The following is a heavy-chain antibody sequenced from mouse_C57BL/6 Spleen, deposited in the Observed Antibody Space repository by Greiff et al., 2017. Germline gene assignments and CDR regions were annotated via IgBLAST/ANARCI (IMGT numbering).Heavy chain of an antibody. Sequence: EVQLKESGPGMVKPSQSLSLTCTVTGYSITSGYDWHWIRHFPGNKLEWMGYISYSGSTNYNPSLKSRISITHDTSKNHFFLKLNSVTTEDTATYYCARSHYYGSSYVFDYWGQGTTLTVSS. CDR2: ISYSGST. J-gene: IGHJ2*01. V-gene: IGHV3-1*01. CDR3: ARSHYYGSSYVFDY. CDR1: GYSITSGYD. D-gene: IGHD1-1*01.